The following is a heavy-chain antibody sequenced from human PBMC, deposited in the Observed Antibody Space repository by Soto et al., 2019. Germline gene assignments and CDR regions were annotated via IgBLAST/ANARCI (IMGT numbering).Heavy chain of an antibody. J-gene: IGHJ4*02. D-gene: IGHD1-26*01. CDR1: GGSISSSSYY. V-gene: IGHV4-39*01. CDR3: ASHFWGELLPFDY. CDR2: IYSSGST. Sequence: QLQLQESGPGLVKPSETLSLTCTFSGGSISSSSYYWGWIRQPPGKGLEWIGSIYSSGSTYYNPSLKSRVPISVDTSKNKFSLKLSSVTAADTAVYYCASHFWGELLPFDYWGQGTLVTVSS.